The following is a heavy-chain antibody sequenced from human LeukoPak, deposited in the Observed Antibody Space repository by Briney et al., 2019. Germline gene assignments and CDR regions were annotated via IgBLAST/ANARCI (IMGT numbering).Heavy chain of an antibody. D-gene: IGHD3-22*01. CDR2: IISSGSYI. J-gene: IGHJ5*02. CDR1: GFTFSSYT. Sequence: GGSLRLSCAASGFTFSSYTMNWVRQAPGKGLEWVSSIISSGSYIYYADSVKGRFTISRDNAKNSLSLQMNSLRAEDTAVYYCARDSSGYYSNWFDPWGQGTLVTVSS. V-gene: IGHV3-21*01. CDR3: ARDSSGYYSNWFDP.